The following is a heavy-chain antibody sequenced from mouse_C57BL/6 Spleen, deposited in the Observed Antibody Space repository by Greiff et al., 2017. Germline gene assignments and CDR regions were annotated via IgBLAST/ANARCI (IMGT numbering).Heavy chain of an antibody. CDR1: GFTFSDYG. CDR3: ARPGGYDYDWYFDV. CDR2: ISSGSSTI. Sequence: EVKLQESGGGLVKPGGSLKLSCAASGFTFSDYGMHWVRQAPEKGLEWVAYISSGSSTIYYADTVKGRFTISRDNAKNTLFLQMTSLRSEDTAMYYCARPGGYDYDWYFDVWGTGAMVTVSS. V-gene: IGHV5-17*01. D-gene: IGHD2-4*01. J-gene: IGHJ1*03.